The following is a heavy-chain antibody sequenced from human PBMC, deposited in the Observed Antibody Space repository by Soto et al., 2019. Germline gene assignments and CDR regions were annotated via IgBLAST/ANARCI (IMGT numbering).Heavy chain of an antibody. Sequence: SVKVSCKASGGTFSSYAISWVRQAPGQGLEWMGGIIPIFGTANYAQKFQGRVTITADESTSTAYMELSSLRSEDTAVYYCAREEWLLGYYYYGMDVWGQGTTVTVSS. CDR1: GGTFSSYA. CDR3: AREEWLLGYYYYGMDV. D-gene: IGHD6-19*01. CDR2: IIPIFGTA. J-gene: IGHJ6*02. V-gene: IGHV1-69*13.